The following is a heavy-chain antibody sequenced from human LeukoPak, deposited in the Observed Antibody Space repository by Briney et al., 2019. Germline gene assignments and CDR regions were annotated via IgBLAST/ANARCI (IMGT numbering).Heavy chain of an antibody. D-gene: IGHD3-3*01. J-gene: IGHJ6*03. CDR3: AKGIPITIFGVVRDYMDV. Sequence: ASVKVSCKASGYTFTGYYMYWVRQAPGQGLEWMGWINPNSGGTNYAQKFQGRVTMTRDTSISTAYMELSRLRSDDTAVYYCAKGIPITIFGVVRDYMDVWGKGTTVTVSS. CDR1: GYTFTGYY. V-gene: IGHV1-2*02. CDR2: INPNSGGT.